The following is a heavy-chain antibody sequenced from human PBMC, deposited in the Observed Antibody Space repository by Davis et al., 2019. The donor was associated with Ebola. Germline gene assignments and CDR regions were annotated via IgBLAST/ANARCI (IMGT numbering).Heavy chain of an antibody. CDR2: IYPGDSDT. D-gene: IGHD6-13*01. CDR3: ARHSLAAAGLYYYGMDV. Sequence: GESLKISCKGSGYSFTSYWIGWVRQMPGKGLEWMGIIYPGDSDTRYSPSFQGQVTISADKSISTAYLQWSSLKASDTAMYYCARHSLAAAGLYYYGMDVWGQGTTVTVSS. CDR1: GYSFTSYW. V-gene: IGHV5-51*01. J-gene: IGHJ6*02.